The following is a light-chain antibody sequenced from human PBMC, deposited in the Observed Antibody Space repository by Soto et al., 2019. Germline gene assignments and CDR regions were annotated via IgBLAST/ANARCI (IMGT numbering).Light chain of an antibody. J-gene: IGKJ4*01. CDR2: RTF. CDR1: QSISSSY. V-gene: IGKV3-20*01. CDR3: QQFSSSPLT. Sequence: EIVMTQSPATLSVSPGERATLSCRASQSISSSYLAWYQQKPGQPPRLLLYRTFSRATGIPDRFSGSGSGTDFTLTISRLEPEDFAVYFCQQFSSSPLTFGGGTKVDI.